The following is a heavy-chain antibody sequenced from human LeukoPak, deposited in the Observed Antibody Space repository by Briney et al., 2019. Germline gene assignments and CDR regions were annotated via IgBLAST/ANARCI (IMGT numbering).Heavy chain of an antibody. CDR2: IYYSGST. Sequence: SETLSLTCTVSGGSISSYYWGWIRQPPGKGLEWIGSIYYSGSTYYNPSLKSRVTISVDTSKNQFSLKLSSVTAADTAVYYCARDRGYCSGGSCYSGVSDYWGQGTLVTVSS. CDR1: GGSISSYY. CDR3: ARDRGYCSGGSCYSGVSDY. J-gene: IGHJ4*02. V-gene: IGHV4-39*07. D-gene: IGHD2-15*01.